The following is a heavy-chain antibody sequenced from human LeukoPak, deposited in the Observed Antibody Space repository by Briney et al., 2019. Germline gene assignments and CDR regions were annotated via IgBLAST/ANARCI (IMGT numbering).Heavy chain of an antibody. J-gene: IGHJ6*03. CDR1: GFTFSNYG. V-gene: IGHV3-33*06. D-gene: IGHD3-10*01. CDR2: IYYDGNNK. CDR3: AKSAQDYYGSGSYYYPYYDYFIDV. Sequence: GGSLRLSCEASGFTFSNYGMQWVRQAPGKGLEWVALIYYDGNNKIYSDSVNGRFTISRDNSKNTLFLQMNSLRAEDSAVYYCAKSAQDYYGSGSYYYPYYDYFIDVWGKGTTVTVSS.